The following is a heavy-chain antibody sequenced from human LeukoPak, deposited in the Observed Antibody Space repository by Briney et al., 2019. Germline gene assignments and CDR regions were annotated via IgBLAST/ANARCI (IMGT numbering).Heavy chain of an antibody. CDR1: GFTFNNYA. V-gene: IGHV1-2*02. J-gene: IGHJ4*02. Sequence: GGSLRLSCAASGFTFNNYAMSWVRQAPGQGLEWMGWINPNSGGTSYAQKFQGRVTMTRDTSINTACMELSRLRSDDTAVYYCASLHIAADYWGQGTLVTVSS. CDR3: ASLHIAADY. CDR2: INPNSGGT. D-gene: IGHD6-13*01.